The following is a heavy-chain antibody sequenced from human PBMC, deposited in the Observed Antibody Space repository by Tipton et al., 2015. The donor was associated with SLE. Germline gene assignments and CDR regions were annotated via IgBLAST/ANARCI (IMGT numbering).Heavy chain of an antibody. CDR3: ARVRVEVAERGEAYFDL. CDR1: GGSISSYY. CDR2: IYHSGDI. Sequence: TLSLTCTVSGGSISSYYWSWIRQPPGKGLEWIGYIYHSGDIYYNPSLKSRIVMSVDTSKNQFSLNLASVTAADTAVYYCARVRVEVAERGEAYFDLWGRGTLVTVSS. V-gene: IGHV4-59*12. D-gene: IGHD6-19*01. J-gene: IGHJ2*01.